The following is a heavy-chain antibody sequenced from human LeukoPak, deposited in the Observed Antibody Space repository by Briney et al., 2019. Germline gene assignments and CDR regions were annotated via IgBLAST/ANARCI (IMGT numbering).Heavy chain of an antibody. J-gene: IGHJ4*02. V-gene: IGHV1-2*02. CDR1: GYTFTGYY. D-gene: IGHD6-19*01. CDR2: INPNSGGT. CDR3: ARSSIMSSSGWYDY. Sequence: ASVKVSCKASGYTFTGYYMHWVRQAPGQGLEWMGWINPNSGGTNYAQKFQGRVTTTRDTSISTAYMELSRLRSDDTAVYYCARSSIMSSSGWYDYWGQGTLVTVSS.